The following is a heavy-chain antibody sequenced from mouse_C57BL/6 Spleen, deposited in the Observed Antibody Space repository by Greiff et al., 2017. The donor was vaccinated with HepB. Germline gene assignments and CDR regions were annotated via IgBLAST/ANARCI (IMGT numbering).Heavy chain of an antibody. V-gene: IGHV2-6*01. J-gene: IGHJ4*01. D-gene: IGHD2-5*01. CDR1: GFSLTSYG. Sequence: VQLVESGPGLVAPSQSLSITCTVSGFSLTSYGVDWVRQSPGKGLEWLGVIWGVGSTNYNSALKSRLSISKDNSKSQVFLKMNSLQTDDTAMYYCARTSIVTTGGYYAMDYWGQGTSVTVSS. CDR2: IWGVGST. CDR3: ARTSIVTTGGYYAMDY.